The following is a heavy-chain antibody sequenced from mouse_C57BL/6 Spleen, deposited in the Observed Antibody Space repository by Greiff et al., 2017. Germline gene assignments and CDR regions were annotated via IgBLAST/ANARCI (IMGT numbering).Heavy chain of an antibody. CDR1: GFNIKDYY. CDR3: ARGPITTVVRDYAMDY. CDR2: IDPEDGET. V-gene: IGHV14-2*01. J-gene: IGHJ4*01. Sequence: VQLQQSGAELVKPGASVKLSCTASGFNIKDYYMHWVKQRTEQGLEWIGRIDPEDGETKYAPKFQGKATITADTSSNTAYLQLSSLTSEDTAVYYGARGPITTVVRDYAMDYWGQGTSVTVSS. D-gene: IGHD1-1*01.